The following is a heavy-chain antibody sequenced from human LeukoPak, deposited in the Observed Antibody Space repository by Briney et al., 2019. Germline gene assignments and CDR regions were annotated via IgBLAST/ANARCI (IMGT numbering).Heavy chain of an antibody. CDR3: ARLLHYVSSGSWFDP. Sequence: SETLSLTCSVSGDSINSYYWTWIRQPPGKGLEWIGYIFYRGITNYHPSLKSRVTMSLDASNNQVSLRLSSVSTADTAVYYCARLLHYVSSGSWFDPWGQGTLVTVSS. D-gene: IGHD3-22*01. V-gene: IGHV4-59*01. CDR1: GDSINSYY. J-gene: IGHJ5*02. CDR2: IFYRGIT.